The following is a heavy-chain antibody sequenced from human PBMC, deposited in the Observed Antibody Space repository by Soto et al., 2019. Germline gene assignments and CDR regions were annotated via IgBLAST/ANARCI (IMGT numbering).Heavy chain of an antibody. CDR3: ARDGGYCSGGSCYTKESDY. CDR1: GFTFSSYS. Sequence: EVQLVESGGGLVKPGGSLRLSCAAYGFTFSSYSMNWVRQAPGKGLEWVSSISSSSSYIYYADSVKGRFTISRDNAKNSLYLQMNSLRAEDTAVYYCARDGGYCSGGSCYTKESDYWGQGTLVTVSS. J-gene: IGHJ4*02. D-gene: IGHD2-15*01. CDR2: ISSSSSYI. V-gene: IGHV3-21*01.